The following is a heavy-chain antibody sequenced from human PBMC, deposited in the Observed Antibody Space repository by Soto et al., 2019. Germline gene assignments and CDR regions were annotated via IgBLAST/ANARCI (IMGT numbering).Heavy chain of an antibody. CDR3: VRESVDSGSSNERNWFDP. CDR2: ISSSGRNI. CDR1: GFTFSYYS. V-gene: IGHV3-48*02. J-gene: IGHJ5*02. D-gene: IGHD1-26*01. Sequence: PGGSLRLSCAASGFTFSYYSMNWVRQSPGKGLEWVSYISSSGRNIYYADSVKGRFTISRDSAKNSLYLQMNSLRDEDTAVYYCVRESVDSGSSNERNWFDPWGRGTLVTVSS.